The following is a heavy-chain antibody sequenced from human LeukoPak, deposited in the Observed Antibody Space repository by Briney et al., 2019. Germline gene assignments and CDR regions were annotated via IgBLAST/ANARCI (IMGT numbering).Heavy chain of an antibody. J-gene: IGHJ5*02. CDR1: GFTFDDYG. CDR2: INWNGGST. Sequence: PGGSVRLSCAASGFTFDDYGMSWVRQAPGKGLEWVSGINWNGGSTGYADSVKGRFTISRDNAKNSLYLQMNSLRAEDTALYYCARDPTTDTANWFDPWGQGTLVTVSS. V-gene: IGHV3-20*04. D-gene: IGHD5-18*01. CDR3: ARDPTTDTANWFDP.